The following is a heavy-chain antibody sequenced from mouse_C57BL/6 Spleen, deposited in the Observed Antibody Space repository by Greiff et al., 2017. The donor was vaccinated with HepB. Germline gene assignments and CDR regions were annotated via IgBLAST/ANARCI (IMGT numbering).Heavy chain of an antibody. J-gene: IGHJ2*01. CDR3: ARFPIWDSFDY. CDR2: INPNNGGT. V-gene: IGHV1-26*01. CDR1: GYTFTDYY. D-gene: IGHD4-1*01. Sequence: EVQLQQSGPELVKPGASVKISCKASGYTFTDYYMNWVKQSHGKSLEWIGDINPNNGGTSYNQKFKGKATLTVDKSSSTAYMELRSLTSEDSAVYYCARFPIWDSFDYWGQGTTLTVSS.